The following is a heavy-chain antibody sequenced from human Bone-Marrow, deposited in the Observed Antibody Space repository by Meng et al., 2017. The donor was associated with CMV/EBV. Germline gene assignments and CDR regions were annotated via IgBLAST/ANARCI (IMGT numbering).Heavy chain of an antibody. Sequence: VQTQQGGAGLVKSSETLSLTCAVYGGSFSAYYWRWIRQPPGTGLEWIGEINHSGSTNYNPSLKRRVTISVDTSKNQFSMKLSSVTAADTAVYYCARAQAVAGRFCVYWGQGTLVTVSS. CDR2: INHSGST. D-gene: IGHD6-19*01. V-gene: IGHV4-34*01. CDR1: GGSFSAYY. CDR3: ARAQAVAGRFCVY. J-gene: IGHJ4*02.